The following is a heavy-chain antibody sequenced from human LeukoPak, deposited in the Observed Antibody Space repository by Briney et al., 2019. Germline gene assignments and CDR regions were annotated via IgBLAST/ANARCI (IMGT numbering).Heavy chain of an antibody. CDR2: IYYSGST. CDR3: ARHVRITMIVVVMKSSWFDP. CDR1: GGSISSRSYY. Sequence: PSETLSLTCTVSGGSISSRSYYWGWIRQPPGKGLEWIGSIYYSGSTYYNPSLKSRVTISVDTSKNQFSLKLSSVTAADTAVYYCARHVRITMIVVVMKSSWFDPWGQGTLVTVSS. D-gene: IGHD3-22*01. V-gene: IGHV4-39*01. J-gene: IGHJ5*02.